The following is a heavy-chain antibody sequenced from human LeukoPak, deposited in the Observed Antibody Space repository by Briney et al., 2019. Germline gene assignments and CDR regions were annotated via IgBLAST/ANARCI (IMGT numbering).Heavy chain of an antibody. D-gene: IGHD3-10*01. Sequence: SGTLSLTCAVSGGSISSSNWWSWVRQPPGKGLEWIGEIYHSGSTNYNPSLKSRLTISVDKSKNQFSLKLSSVTAADTAVYYCARAQYYYGSGSYFDYWGQGTLVTVSS. CDR3: ARAQYYYGSGSYFDY. J-gene: IGHJ4*02. CDR1: GGSISSSNW. CDR2: IYHSGST. V-gene: IGHV4-4*02.